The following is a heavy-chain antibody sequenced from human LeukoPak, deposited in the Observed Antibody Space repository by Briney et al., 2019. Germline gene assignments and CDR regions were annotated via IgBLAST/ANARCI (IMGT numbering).Heavy chain of an antibody. CDR2: LYHSGST. CDR3: ARRSSSGWLRSSAFDI. Sequence: SETLSLTCAVSGYSISSGYYWGWIRQPPGKGLEWIGSLYHSGSTYYNPSLKSRVTMSVDTSKNQFSLKLSSVTAADTAVYYCARRSSSGWLRSSAFDIWGQGTMVTVSS. V-gene: IGHV4-38-2*01. CDR1: GYSISSGYY. D-gene: IGHD5-12*01. J-gene: IGHJ3*02.